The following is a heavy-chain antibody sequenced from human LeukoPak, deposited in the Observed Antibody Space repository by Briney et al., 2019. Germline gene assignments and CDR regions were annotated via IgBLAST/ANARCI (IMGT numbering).Heavy chain of an antibody. Sequence: MSGGSLRLSCAASGFTFSSYSMNWVRQPPGKGLEWIGEINHSGSTNYNPSLKSRVTISVDTSKNQFSLKLSSVTAADTAVYYCAREGIYYVKIDYWGQGTLVTVSS. CDR2: INHSGST. CDR1: GFTFSSYS. CDR3: AREGIYYVKIDY. V-gene: IGHV4-34*01. J-gene: IGHJ4*02. D-gene: IGHD3-10*02.